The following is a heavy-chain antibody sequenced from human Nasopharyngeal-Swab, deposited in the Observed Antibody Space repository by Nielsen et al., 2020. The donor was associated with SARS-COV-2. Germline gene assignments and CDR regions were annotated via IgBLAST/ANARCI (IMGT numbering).Heavy chain of an antibody. J-gene: IGHJ4*02. CDR2: ISTSSSTT. Sequence: GESLKISCAASGFTFSSFGMHWVRQAPGKGLEWVSYISTSSSTTYYADSVKGRFTISRDDAQNSLYLQMNSLRDEDTAVYYCARASKMGAAAGLHPFGNWGQGALVTVSS. CDR1: GFTFSSFG. V-gene: IGHV3-48*02. D-gene: IGHD6-13*01. CDR3: ARASKMGAAAGLHPFGN.